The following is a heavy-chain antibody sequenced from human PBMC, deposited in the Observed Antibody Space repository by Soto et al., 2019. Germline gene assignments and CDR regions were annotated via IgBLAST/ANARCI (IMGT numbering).Heavy chain of an antibody. CDR1: GFTFSYG. Sequence: VQLLGSGGGLIQPGGSLRLSCAASGFTFSYGIHWLRQAPGKGLEWVAYISYDSSNKFYGDSVKGRFTISRDNSKNTQFLQMNSLRAEDTAVYYCAKLVIGYCSGNTCDDYWGQGTLFAVSS. CDR3: AKLVIGYCSGNTCDDY. J-gene: IGHJ4*02. V-gene: IGHV3-30*18. D-gene: IGHD2-15*01. CDR2: ISYDSSNK.